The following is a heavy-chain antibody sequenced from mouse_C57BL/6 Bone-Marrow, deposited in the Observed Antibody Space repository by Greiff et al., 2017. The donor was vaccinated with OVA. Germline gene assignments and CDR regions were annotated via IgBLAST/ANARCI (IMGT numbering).Heavy chain of an antibody. D-gene: IGHD1-1*01. Sequence: QVQLKESGAELVRPGTSVKVSCKASGYAFTNYLIEWVKQRPGQGLEWIGVINPGSGGTNYNEKFKGKATLTADKSSSTAYMQLSSLTSEDSAVYFCARSSGLLLQAYWGQGTLVTVSA. CDR2: INPGSGGT. CDR3: ARSSGLLLQAY. V-gene: IGHV1-54*01. CDR1: GYAFTNYL. J-gene: IGHJ3*01.